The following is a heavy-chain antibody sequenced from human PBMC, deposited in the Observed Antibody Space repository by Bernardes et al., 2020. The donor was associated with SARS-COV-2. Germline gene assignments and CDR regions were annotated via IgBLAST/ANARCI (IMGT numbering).Heavy chain of an antibody. J-gene: IGHJ4*02. CDR2: ISSGSIGS. Sequence: GGSLRLSCAASGFTFSDYSMNWVRQAPGKGLETIAYISSGSIGSKYADSVKGRFTISRDDARNSLFLQLNSLRDEDTAVYLCARTSYFASGTYYTWDYFDSWGQGTLVTVSS. CDR3: ARTSYFASGTYYTWDYFDS. V-gene: IGHV3-48*02. D-gene: IGHD3-10*01. CDR1: GFTFSDYS.